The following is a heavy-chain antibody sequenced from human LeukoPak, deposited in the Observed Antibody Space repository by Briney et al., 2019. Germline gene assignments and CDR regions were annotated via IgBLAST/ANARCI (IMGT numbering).Heavy chain of an antibody. CDR2: VYYSGST. J-gene: IGHJ5*02. V-gene: IGHV4-59*01. Sequence: SETLSVTRTVSGGSISGYYWSWIRQPPGKGLEWIGYVYYSGSTNYNPSLKSRVTMSVDTSKNQFSLKLNSVTAADTAVYYCARGGESHLNWFDPWGQGTMVTVSS. CDR1: GGSISGYY. D-gene: IGHD2-21*01. CDR3: ARGGESHLNWFDP.